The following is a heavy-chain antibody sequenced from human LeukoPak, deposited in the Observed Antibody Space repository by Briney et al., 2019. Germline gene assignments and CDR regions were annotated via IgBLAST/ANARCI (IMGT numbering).Heavy chain of an antibody. V-gene: IGHV3-21*01. CDR3: ARATSDNILTGYYSP. Sequence: GGSLRLSCAASGFTFSSYTMNWVRQAPGKGLEWVSSISSSSSYIYYADSVKGRFTISRDNAKNSLFLQMNSLRAEDTAVYYCARATSDNILTGYYSPWGQGTLVTVSS. D-gene: IGHD3-9*01. CDR1: GFTFSSYT. J-gene: IGHJ5*02. CDR2: ISSSSSYI.